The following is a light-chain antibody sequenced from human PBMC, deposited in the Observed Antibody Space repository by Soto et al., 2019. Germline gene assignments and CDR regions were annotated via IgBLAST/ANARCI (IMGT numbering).Light chain of an antibody. CDR3: QQYNNWPPLT. V-gene: IGKV3-15*01. CDR1: QIFISN. CDR2: GAS. Sequence: VMTQSPATLSVSTGESATLSCRASQIFISNLAWYHQKPGQPPRLLLYGASTRATGIPARFSGSGFGTEFTLTSSSLQPEDFAVYYCQQYNNWPPLTFGGGTKVEIK. J-gene: IGKJ4*01.